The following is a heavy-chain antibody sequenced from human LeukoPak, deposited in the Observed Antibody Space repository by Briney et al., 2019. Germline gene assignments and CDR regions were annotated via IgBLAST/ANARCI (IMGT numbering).Heavy chain of an antibody. D-gene: IGHD3-9*01. J-gene: IGHJ6*04. Sequence: ASVKVSCKASGYTFTSYGISWVRQAPGQGLEWMGWISAYNGNTNYAQKLQGRVTMTTDTSTSTAYMELRSLRSDDTAVYYCARGSPRALRYFGWHKNYYYYGMDVWGKGTTVTVSS. CDR2: ISAYNGNT. V-gene: IGHV1-18*04. CDR1: GYTFTSYG. CDR3: ARGSPRALRYFGWHKNYYYYGMDV.